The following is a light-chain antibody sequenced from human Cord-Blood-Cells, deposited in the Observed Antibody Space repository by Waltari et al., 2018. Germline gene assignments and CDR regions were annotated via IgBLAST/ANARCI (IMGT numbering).Light chain of an antibody. Sequence: IMFTPSTPTLSLSPGERATPSCRASQSVSSYLAWYQQKPGQAPRLLIYDASNRATGIPARFSGSGSGTDFTLTISSLEPEDFAVYYCQQRSNWPWTFGQGTKVEIK. CDR3: QQRSNWPWT. V-gene: IGKV3-11*01. CDR1: QSVSSY. CDR2: DAS. J-gene: IGKJ1*01.